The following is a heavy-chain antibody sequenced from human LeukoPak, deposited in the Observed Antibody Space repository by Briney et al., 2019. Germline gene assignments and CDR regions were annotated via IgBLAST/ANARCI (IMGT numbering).Heavy chain of an antibody. CDR2: IKSKTDGGTT. D-gene: IGHD2-2*01. J-gene: IGHJ4*02. CDR1: GFTFSNAW. Sequence: GGSLRLSCAASGFTFSNAWMSWVRQAPGKGLEWGGRIKSKTDGGTTDYAAPVKGRFTISRDDSKNTLYLQMNSLKTEDTAVYYCTTDYQQLWFIYWGQGTLVTVSS. CDR3: TTDYQQLWFIY. V-gene: IGHV3-15*01.